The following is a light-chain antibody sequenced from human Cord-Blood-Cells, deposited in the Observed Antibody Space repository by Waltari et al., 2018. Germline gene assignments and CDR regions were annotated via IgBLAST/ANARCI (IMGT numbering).Light chain of an antibody. V-gene: IGKV4-1*01. Sequence: DIVMTQSPDSLAVSLGERATINCKSSQSVLYSSNNKNYLAWYQQKPGQPPKLLISWASTRESGVPDRFSGSGSGTDFTLTISSLQAEDVAVYYCQQYFTFGPGTKVDIK. CDR1: QSVLYSSNNKNY. CDR2: WAS. J-gene: IGKJ3*01. CDR3: QQYFT.